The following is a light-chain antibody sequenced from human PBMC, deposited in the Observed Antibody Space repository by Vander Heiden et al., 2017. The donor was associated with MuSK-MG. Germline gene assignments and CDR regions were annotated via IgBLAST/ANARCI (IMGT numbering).Light chain of an antibody. CDR1: QSVDNW. J-gene: IGKJ3*01. CDR3: QQQRYYSPVT. CDR2: DAA. Sequence: IQMTHSPSTLSASVGDRVTIPCRPSQSVDNWLARYQQKPGKAPQLLIYDAATWESGVPPRCSGSGCGREDTLTISSRQPDDFGAYYCQQQRYYSPVTFGHGTKVDIK. V-gene: IGKV1-5*01.